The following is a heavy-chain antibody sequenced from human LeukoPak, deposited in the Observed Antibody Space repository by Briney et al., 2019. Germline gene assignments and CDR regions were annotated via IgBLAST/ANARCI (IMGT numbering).Heavy chain of an antibody. V-gene: IGHV4-59*01. CDR3: ARGRSMVRGVIWNY. Sequence: SETLSLTCTVSGDSISSYYWSWIRQPPGKGLEWIGYIYYSGSTNYNPSLKSRVTISVDTSKNQFSLKLSSVTAADTAVYYCARGRSMVRGVIWNYWGQGTLVTVSS. CDR1: GDSISSYY. J-gene: IGHJ4*02. CDR2: IYYSGST. D-gene: IGHD3-10*01.